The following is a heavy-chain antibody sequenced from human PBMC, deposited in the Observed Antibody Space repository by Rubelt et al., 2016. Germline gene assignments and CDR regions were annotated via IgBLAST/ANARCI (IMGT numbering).Heavy chain of an antibody. D-gene: IGHD3-3*01. CDR2: ISGSGERT. CDR1: GSSFSSFA. V-gene: IGHV3-23*01. CDR3: AKPRAIFGVVDGNDY. Sequence: EVQLLESGGGLVQPGGSLRLSCVASGSSFSSFAMTWVRQAPGKGLEWVSSISGSGERTFYADSVKGRFTISRDNSKNTLYVEMNSLRAEDTAIYFCAKPRAIFGVVDGNDYWGQGTRVTVSS. J-gene: IGHJ4*02.